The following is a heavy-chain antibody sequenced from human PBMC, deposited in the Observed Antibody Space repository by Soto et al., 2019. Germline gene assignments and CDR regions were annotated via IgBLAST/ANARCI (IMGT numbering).Heavy chain of an antibody. CDR2: ISSSSSYI. CDR3: AREGVQHGSGPYYYYGMDV. J-gene: IGHJ6*02. Sequence: EVQLVESGGGLVKPGGSLSLSCAASGFTFSSYSMNWVRQAPGKGLEWVSSISSSSSYIYYADSVKGRFTISRDNAKNSLYLHMNSLRAEDTAVYYCAREGVQHGSGPYYYYGMDVWGQGTTVTVSS. D-gene: IGHD3-10*01. CDR1: GFTFSSYS. V-gene: IGHV3-21*01.